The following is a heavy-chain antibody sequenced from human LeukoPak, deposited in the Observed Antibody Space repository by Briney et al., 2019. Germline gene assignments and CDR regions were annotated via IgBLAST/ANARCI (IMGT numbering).Heavy chain of an antibody. Sequence: GGSLRLSCAASGFTFSSYAMSWVRQAPGKGLEWVSAISGSGGSTYYADSVKGRFTISRDNSKNTLYLQMNSLRAEDTAVYYCARDLLSGGYYYGMDVWGQGTTVTVSS. D-gene: IGHD3-16*01. CDR3: ARDLLSGGYYYGMDV. J-gene: IGHJ6*02. CDR1: GFTFSSYA. V-gene: IGHV3-23*01. CDR2: ISGSGGST.